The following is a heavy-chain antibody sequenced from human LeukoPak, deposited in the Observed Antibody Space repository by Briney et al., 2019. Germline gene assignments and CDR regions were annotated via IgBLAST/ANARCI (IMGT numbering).Heavy chain of an antibody. CDR1: VFTFSTYN. CDR2: ITSSSRYT. J-gene: IGHJ6*04. D-gene: IGHD3-10*02. Sequence: GGSLRLFCGASVFTFSTYNMNWVRHAPGKGLEWVSSITSSSRYTFYADSVKGRFTISRDDAKNSLYLQMNSLRAEDTAVYYCAELGITMIGGVWGKGTTVTISS. V-gene: IGHV3-21*01. CDR3: AELGITMIGGV.